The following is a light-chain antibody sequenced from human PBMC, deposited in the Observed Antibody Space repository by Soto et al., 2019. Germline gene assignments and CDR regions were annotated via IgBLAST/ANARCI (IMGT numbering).Light chain of an antibody. CDR2: DVS. J-gene: IGLJ1*01. CDR3: SSYTSSSTLV. Sequence: SVLPQPASVSVSPGQSITISCPGTSSDVGGYNYVSWYQQHPGKAPKLMIYDVSNRPSGVSNRFSGSRSGNTASLTISGLQAEDEADYYCSSYTSSSTLVFGTGTKVTVL. CDR1: SSDVGGYNY. V-gene: IGLV2-14*01.